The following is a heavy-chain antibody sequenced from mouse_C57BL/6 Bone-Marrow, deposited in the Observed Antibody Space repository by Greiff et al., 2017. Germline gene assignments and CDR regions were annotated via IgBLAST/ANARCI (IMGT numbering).Heavy chain of an antibody. D-gene: IGHD2-1*01. J-gene: IGHJ2*01. CDR3: ARYPIYCGFDY. CDR2: IVPNSGGT. Sequence: VQLQQPGAELVKPGASVKLSCKASGYTFTSYWMHWVKQRPGRGLEWIGRIVPNSGGTNYNEKFKSKATLTVDTPSSTAYMQLSSLTSEDSAAYYCARYPIYCGFDYGGQGTTPTVSS. V-gene: IGHV1-72*01. CDR1: GYTFTSYW.